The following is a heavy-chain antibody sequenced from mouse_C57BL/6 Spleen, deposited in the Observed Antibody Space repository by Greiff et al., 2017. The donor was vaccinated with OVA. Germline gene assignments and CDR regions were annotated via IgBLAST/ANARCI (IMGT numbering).Heavy chain of an antibody. V-gene: IGHV1-78*01. CDR3: PRGGPYYYGSSYNYFDY. CDR2: IYPRDGST. Sequence: QVQLKQSDAELVKPGASVKISCKVSGYTFTDHTIHWMKQRPEQGLEWIGYIYPRDGSTKYNEKFKGKATLTADKSSSTAYMQLNSLTSEDSAAYFCPRGGPYYYGSSYNYFDYWGQGTTLTVSS. CDR1: GYTFTDHT. D-gene: IGHD1-1*01. J-gene: IGHJ2*01.